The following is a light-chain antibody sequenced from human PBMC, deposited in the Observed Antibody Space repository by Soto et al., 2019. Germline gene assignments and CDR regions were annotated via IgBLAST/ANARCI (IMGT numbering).Light chain of an antibody. CDR3: QQYGGMPIT. CDR1: QTVTSGY. Sequence: VLTQSPATLSLSPGERATLSCRASQTVTSGYLAWYRQTPGQPPRLVMYAASTRATGIPARFWGGGSGTDFTLTIEKLEPEDFAVYYCQQYGGMPITFGGGTKVEI. V-gene: IGKV3-20*01. CDR2: AAS. J-gene: IGKJ4*01.